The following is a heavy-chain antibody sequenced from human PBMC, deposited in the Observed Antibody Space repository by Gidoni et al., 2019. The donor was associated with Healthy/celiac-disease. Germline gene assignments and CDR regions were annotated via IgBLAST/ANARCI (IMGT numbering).Heavy chain of an antibody. CDR2: ISSSGSTI. D-gene: IGHD6-13*01. V-gene: IGHV3-11*01. CDR1: GFTCSYYY. CDR3: ERLIEPSSSWF. Sequence: QVQLVEYGGGLVKPGGSLRLSCAASGFTCSYYYMSWIRQAPGKGLEWVSYISSSGSTIYDADSVNYAWAGRSQRKLWWRSVAVLTCKSVVRPGYRGERLIEPSSSWF. J-gene: IGHJ5*01.